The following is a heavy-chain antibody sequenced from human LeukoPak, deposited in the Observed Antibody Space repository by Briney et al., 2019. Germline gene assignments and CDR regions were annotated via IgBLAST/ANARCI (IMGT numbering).Heavy chain of an antibody. V-gene: IGHV3-30-3*01. J-gene: IGHJ4*02. D-gene: IGHD1-26*01. CDR1: GFTFSSYA. CDR3: ARDNRYSGSYYFVDY. Sequence: PGRSLRLSCAASGFTFSSYAMHWVRQAPGKGLEWVAVISYDGSNKYYADSVKGRFTISRDNSKNTLYLQMNSLRAEDTAVYYCARDNRYSGSYYFVDYWGQGTLVTVSS. CDR2: ISYDGSNK.